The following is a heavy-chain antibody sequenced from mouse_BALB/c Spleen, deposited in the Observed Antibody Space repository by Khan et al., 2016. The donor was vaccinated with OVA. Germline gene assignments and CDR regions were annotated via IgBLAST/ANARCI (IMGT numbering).Heavy chain of an antibody. CDR2: ISYDGSN. CDR1: DYSITSGFY. CDR3: ARGYYGYYFAY. V-gene: IGHV3-6*02. D-gene: IGHD2-3*01. Sequence: EVKLLESGPGLVKPSQSLSLTCSVTDYSITSGFYWNWIRQFPGNKLEWMGYISYDGSNNFNPSLKNRISITRDTSENQFFLNLNSVTTEDKTTYFWARGYYGYYFAYWGQGTLVTVSA. J-gene: IGHJ3*01.